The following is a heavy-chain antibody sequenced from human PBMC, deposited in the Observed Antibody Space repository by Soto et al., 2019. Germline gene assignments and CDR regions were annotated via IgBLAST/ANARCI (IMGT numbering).Heavy chain of an antibody. CDR3: ARVLVGQQWLVLGY. J-gene: IGHJ4*02. V-gene: IGHV1-3*01. D-gene: IGHD6-19*01. CDR2: INAGNGNT. CDR1: GYTFTSYA. Sequence: EASVKVSCKASGYTFTSYAMHWVRQAPGQRLEWMGWINAGNGNTKYSQKFQGRVTITRDTSASTAYMELSSLRSEDTAVYYCARVLVGQQWLVLGYWGQGTLVTVSS.